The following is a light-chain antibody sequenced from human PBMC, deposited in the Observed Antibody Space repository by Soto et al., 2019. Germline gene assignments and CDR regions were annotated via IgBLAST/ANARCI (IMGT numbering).Light chain of an antibody. CDR1: QGIAPY. CDR3: QKYNSAPLS. V-gene: IGKV1-27*01. CDR2: ATS. J-gene: IGKJ4*01. Sequence: DVPMTQSPSSLSALVGDRVTITCRASQGIAPYLAWFQQKPGKVPKLLIYATSTLQSGVPSRFSGSGSGTDFTLTITSLQPEDVATYYCQKYNSAPLSCGGGTKVEIK.